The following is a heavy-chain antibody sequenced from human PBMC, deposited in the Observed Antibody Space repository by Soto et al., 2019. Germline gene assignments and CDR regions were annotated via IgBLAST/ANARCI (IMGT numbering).Heavy chain of an antibody. J-gene: IGHJ5*02. V-gene: IGHV3-48*02. CDR1: GFSLANYP. Sequence: GGSLRLSCVASGFSLANYPMNWVRQTPGKGLEWISYSSPRGDTIYYADSVEGRFTISRDNARNSLSLHMSSLRDEDSALYYCARDLGSSSPPSWGQGTLVTVSS. CDR3: ARDLGSSSPPS. D-gene: IGHD2-15*01. CDR2: SSPRGDTI.